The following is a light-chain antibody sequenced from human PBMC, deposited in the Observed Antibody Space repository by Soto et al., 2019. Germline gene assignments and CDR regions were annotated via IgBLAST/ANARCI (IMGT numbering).Light chain of an antibody. Sequence: EILMTHSPATLSVSPGERATLSCRASQSVNTNLAWYQQKPGQAPRLLISGASSRATGIPDRFSGSGSATDFTLTISRLEPEDFALYYCQQYGSSPITFGQGTRLE. CDR3: QQYGSSPIT. CDR2: GAS. V-gene: IGKV3-20*01. J-gene: IGKJ5*01. CDR1: QSVNTN.